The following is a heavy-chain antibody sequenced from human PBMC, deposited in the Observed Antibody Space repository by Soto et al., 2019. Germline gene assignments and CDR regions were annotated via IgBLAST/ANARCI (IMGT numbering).Heavy chain of an antibody. V-gene: IGHV3-21*02. CDR1: GFAFNTYS. Sequence: EVQLVESGGGLVNPGGSLRLSCTASGFAFNTYSMNWVRQAPGKGLEWVYSIKEDSTYIYYSDALRGRITISRDNGKESLFLRMNSLRPDDTAVYYCVRDLGRYFRSGYMDLWGDGATVTDSS. CDR2: IKEDSTYI. D-gene: IGHD3-9*01. CDR3: VRDLGRYFRSGYMDL. J-gene: IGHJ6*02.